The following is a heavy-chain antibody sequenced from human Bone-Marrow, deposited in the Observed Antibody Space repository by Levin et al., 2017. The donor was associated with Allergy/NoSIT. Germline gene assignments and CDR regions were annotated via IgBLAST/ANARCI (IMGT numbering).Heavy chain of an antibody. CDR2: IFHSGST. D-gene: IGHD3-22*01. Sequence: SETLSLTCAVSGFSISSGYYWGWIRQPPGKGLAWIGSIFHSGSTYYNPSLKSRFTISVDTSKNLFSLKLSSVTAADTAVYYCARANFYDSSGHLYYFDYWGQGTLITVAA. J-gene: IGHJ4*02. V-gene: IGHV4-38-2*01. CDR1: GFSISSGYY. CDR3: ARANFYDSSGHLYYFDY.